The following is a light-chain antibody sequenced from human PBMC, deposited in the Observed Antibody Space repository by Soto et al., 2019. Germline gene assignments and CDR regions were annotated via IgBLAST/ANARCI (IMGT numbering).Light chain of an antibody. CDR3: QTWGTGPWV. CDR1: SGHSSYA. Sequence: QAVVTQSPSASASLGASVKLTCTLSSGHSSYAIAWHQQQPEKGPRYLMKLNSDGSHNKGDGIPDRFSGSSSGAERYLTSSSLQSEDEADYYCQTWGTGPWVFGGGTKLTVL. CDR2: LNSDGSH. V-gene: IGLV4-69*01. J-gene: IGLJ3*02.